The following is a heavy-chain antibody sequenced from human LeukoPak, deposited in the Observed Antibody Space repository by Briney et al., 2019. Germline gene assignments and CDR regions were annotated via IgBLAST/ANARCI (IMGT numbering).Heavy chain of an antibody. V-gene: IGHV1-69*01. CDR2: IIPIFGTA. CDR1: GGTFSSYA. Sequence: SVKVSCKASGGTFSSYAISWVRQAPGQGLEWMGGIIPIFGTANYAQKFQGRVTITADESTSTAYMELSSLRSEDTAVYYCARAAQAYCGGDCADAFDIWGQGTMVTVSS. J-gene: IGHJ3*02. CDR3: ARAAQAYCGGDCADAFDI. D-gene: IGHD2-21*01.